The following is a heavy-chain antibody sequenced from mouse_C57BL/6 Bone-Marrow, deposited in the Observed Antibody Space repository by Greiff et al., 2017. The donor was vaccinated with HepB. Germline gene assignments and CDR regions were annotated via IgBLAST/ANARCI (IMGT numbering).Heavy chain of an antibody. CDR1: GYTFTSYW. V-gene: IGHV1-74*01. CDR2: LHPSDSDT. D-gene: IGHD2-3*01. CDR3: ARGGYYSS. Sequence: VQLQQPGAELVKPGASVKVSCKASGYTFTSYWMHWVKQRPGQGLEWIGRLHPSDSDTNYNQKFKGKATLTVDKSSSTAYMQLSSLTSEDAAVYYCARGGYYSSWGQGTSVTVSS. J-gene: IGHJ4*01.